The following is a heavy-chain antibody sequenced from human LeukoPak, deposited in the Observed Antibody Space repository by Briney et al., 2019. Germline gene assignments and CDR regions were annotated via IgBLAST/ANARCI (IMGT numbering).Heavy chain of an antibody. V-gene: IGHV3-74*01. CDR3: ARGGYGHNMDV. CDR2: IKNAGSDT. D-gene: IGHD3-10*01. CDR1: GFIFSNYY. Sequence: GGSLRLSCVGSGFIFSNYYMYWVRQAPGKGLVWVSRIKNAGSDTIYADSGKGRFTISRDNAKNTVYLQMNRLRAEDTAVYYCARGGYGHNMDVWGEGATVTVSS. J-gene: IGHJ6*03.